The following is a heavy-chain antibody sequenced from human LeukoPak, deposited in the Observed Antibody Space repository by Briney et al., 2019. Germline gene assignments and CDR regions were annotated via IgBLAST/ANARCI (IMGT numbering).Heavy chain of an antibody. CDR3: ARGYGDYAY. J-gene: IGHJ4*02. CDR1: GFTFSSYA. Sequence: PGRSLRLSCAASGFTFSSYAMHWVRQAPGKGLEWVAVISYDGSNKYYADSVKGRFTISRDNPKNTLYLQMNSLRAEDTAVYYCARGYGDYAYWGQGTLVTVSS. D-gene: IGHD4-17*01. V-gene: IGHV3-30-3*01. CDR2: ISYDGSNK.